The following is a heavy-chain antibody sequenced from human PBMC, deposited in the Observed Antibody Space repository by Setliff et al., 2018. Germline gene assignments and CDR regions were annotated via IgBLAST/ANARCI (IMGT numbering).Heavy chain of an antibody. CDR2: IYPGDADA. Sequence: PGESLKISCKGSGYSFTSYWIGWVRQMPGKGPEWMGIIYPGDADARYRPSFQGQVTIPADKSINTAYLQWSSLKASDTAMYYCARWDCSGDNCQSGFDYWGQGTRVTVSS. V-gene: IGHV5-51*01. J-gene: IGHJ4*02. CDR3: ARWDCSGDNCQSGFDY. CDR1: GYSFTSYW. D-gene: IGHD2-15*01.